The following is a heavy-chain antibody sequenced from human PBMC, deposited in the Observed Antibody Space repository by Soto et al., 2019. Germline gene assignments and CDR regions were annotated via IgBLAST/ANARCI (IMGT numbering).Heavy chain of an antibody. D-gene: IGHD3-3*01. J-gene: IGHJ4*02. CDR3: AKRWANRFLEPRDYFDY. Sequence: GGSLRLSCAASGFIFSNSAMSWARQPPGKGLEWVSAISGSGHNTYHADSVKGRFTNSRDNSKNTLYLQMNSLRAEDTAVYYCAKRWANRFLEPRDYFDYWGQGTLVTVSS. CDR2: ISGSGHNT. V-gene: IGHV3-23*01. CDR1: GFIFSNSA.